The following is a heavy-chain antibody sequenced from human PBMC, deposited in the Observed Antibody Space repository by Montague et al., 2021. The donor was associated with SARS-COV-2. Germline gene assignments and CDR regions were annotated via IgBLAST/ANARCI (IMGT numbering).Heavy chain of an antibody. V-gene: IGHV4-59*12. CDR2: IYYSGST. CDR1: GGSISSYY. D-gene: IGHD2-21*01. CDR3: AREVRGRIVVVIAIPYYYFDY. J-gene: IGHJ4*02. Sequence: SETLSLTCTVSGGSISSYYWSWIRQPPGKGLEWIGYIYYSGSTNYNPSLKSRVTMSVDTSKNQFSLKLSSVTAADTAVYYCAREVRGRIVVVIAIPYYYFDYWGQGTLVTVSS.